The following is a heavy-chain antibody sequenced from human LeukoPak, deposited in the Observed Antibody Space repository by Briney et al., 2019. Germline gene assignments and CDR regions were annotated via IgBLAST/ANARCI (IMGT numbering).Heavy chain of an antibody. CDR2: IYYSGST. J-gene: IGHJ4*02. Sequence: SETLSLTCTVSGGSISSYYWSWIRQPPGKGLEWIGYIYYSGSTNYNPSLKSRVTISVDTSKNQFSLKLSSVAAADTAVYYCARGSLWFGERWGQGTLVTVSS. D-gene: IGHD3-10*01. CDR3: ARGSLWFGER. V-gene: IGHV4-59*01. CDR1: GGSISSYY.